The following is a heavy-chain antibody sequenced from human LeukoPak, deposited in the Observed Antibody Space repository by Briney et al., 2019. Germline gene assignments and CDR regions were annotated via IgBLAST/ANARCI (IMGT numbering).Heavy chain of an antibody. Sequence: SETLSLTCAVYGGSFSGYYWSWIRQPPGKGLEWIGEINHSGSTNYNPSLKSRVTISVDTSKNQFSLKLSSVTAADTAVYYCARGSRYGSGWYPFDYWGQGTLVTVSS. CDR2: INHSGST. J-gene: IGHJ4*02. CDR3: ARGSRYGSGWYPFDY. CDR1: GGSFSGYY. D-gene: IGHD6-19*01. V-gene: IGHV4-34*01.